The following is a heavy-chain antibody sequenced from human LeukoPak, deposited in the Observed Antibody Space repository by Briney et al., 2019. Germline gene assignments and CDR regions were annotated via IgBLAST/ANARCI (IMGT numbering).Heavy chain of an antibody. V-gene: IGHV3-7*03. D-gene: IGHD5-18*01. CDR1: GFTFSSYW. Sequence: GGSLRLSCAASGFTFSSYWMSWVRQAPGKGLEWVANIKPDGSEKHYVDSVKGRLTIARDNSKNTLYLQMNSLRAEDTAVYYCAKDRGYSYGYGYYGMDVWGQGTTVTVSS. J-gene: IGHJ6*02. CDR3: AKDRGYSYGYGYYGMDV. CDR2: IKPDGSEK.